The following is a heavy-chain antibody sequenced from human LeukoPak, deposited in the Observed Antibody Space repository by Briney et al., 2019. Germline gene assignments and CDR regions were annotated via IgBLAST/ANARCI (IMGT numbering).Heavy chain of an antibody. D-gene: IGHD6-13*01. V-gene: IGHV1-18*01. CDR2: ISAYNGNT. CDR1: GYTFTSYG. J-gene: IGHJ4*02. Sequence: ASVKVSCKASGYTFTSYGISWVRQAPGQGLEWVGWISAYNGNTNYAQKLQGRVTMTTDTSTSTAYMELRSLRSDDTAVYYCARYSRSWYYFDYWGQGTLVTVSS. CDR3: ARYSRSWYYFDY.